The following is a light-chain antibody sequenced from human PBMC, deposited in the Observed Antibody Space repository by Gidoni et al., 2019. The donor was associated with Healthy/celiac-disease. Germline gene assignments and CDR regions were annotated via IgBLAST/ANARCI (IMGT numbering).Light chain of an antibody. J-gene: IGKJ1*01. V-gene: IGKV3-20*01. Sequence: IVSTQSPGTLSLSPGERATLSCRASQSVSSSYLAWYQQKPGQAPKLRIYGASSRATGIPDRFSGSGSGTDFTLTISRLEPEDFAVYYCQQYGSSAWTFGQGTKVEIK. CDR2: GAS. CDR3: QQYGSSAWT. CDR1: QSVSSSY.